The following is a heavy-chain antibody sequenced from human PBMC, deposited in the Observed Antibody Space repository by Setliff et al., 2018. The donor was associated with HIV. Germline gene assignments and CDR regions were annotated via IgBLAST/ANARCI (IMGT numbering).Heavy chain of an antibody. CDR1: GFTFSSYG. J-gene: IGHJ5*02. CDR3: ARRPGTIRTGGWFDP. CDR2: VSYDGINK. Sequence: SLRLSCAASGFTFSSYGMHWVRQAPGRGLEWVAVVSYDGINKYYADSVKGRFTISRDNPKNTLYLQMSSLRAEDTAIYYCARRPGTIRTGGWFDPWGQGTLVTVSS. D-gene: IGHD2-2*01. V-gene: IGHV3-30*03.